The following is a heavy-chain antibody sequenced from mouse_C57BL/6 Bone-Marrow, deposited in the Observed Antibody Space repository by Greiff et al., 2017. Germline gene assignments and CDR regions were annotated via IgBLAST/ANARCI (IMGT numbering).Heavy chain of an antibody. CDR2: IRLKSDNYAT. V-gene: IGHV6-3*01. CDR3: PTTVGALYWYFDV. CDR1: GFTFSNYW. Sequence: EVMLVESGGGLVQPGGSMKLSCVASGFTFSNYWMNWVRQSPEKGLEWVAQIRLKSDNYATHYAESVNGRFTISRDNSKSSVYLQMNNMRAVNTVMYDCPTTVGALYWYFDVWGTGTTVTVSS. J-gene: IGHJ1*03. D-gene: IGHD1-1*01.